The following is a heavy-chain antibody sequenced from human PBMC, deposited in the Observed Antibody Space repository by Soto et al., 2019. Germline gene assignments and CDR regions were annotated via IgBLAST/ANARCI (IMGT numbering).Heavy chain of an antibody. D-gene: IGHD5-18*01. Sequence: EVQLVESGGNVVQPGRSLRLSCAASGFTFDDHAMHWVRQAPGKGLEWVSGISWNSDNLAYADSVKGRFTISRDNDQNSLYLQMNGLRPEDTAFYYCARDEGMQLWTTAPFFDSWGQGTLVAVSS. V-gene: IGHV3-9*01. CDR1: GFTFDDHA. CDR2: ISWNSDNL. J-gene: IGHJ4*02. CDR3: ARDEGMQLWTTAPFFDS.